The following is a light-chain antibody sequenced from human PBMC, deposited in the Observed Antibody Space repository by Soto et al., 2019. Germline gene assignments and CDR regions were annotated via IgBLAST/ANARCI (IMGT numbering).Light chain of an antibody. J-gene: IGKJ5*01. V-gene: IGKV3-11*01. CDR2: DAS. CDR3: QQRSNWPIT. CDR1: QSVSSY. Sequence: VLTQSPGTLSLSPGERATLSCRASQSVSSYLAWYQQKPGQAPRLLIYDASNRATGIPARFSGSGSGTDFTLTISSLEPEDFAVYYCQQRSNWPITFGQGTRLEIK.